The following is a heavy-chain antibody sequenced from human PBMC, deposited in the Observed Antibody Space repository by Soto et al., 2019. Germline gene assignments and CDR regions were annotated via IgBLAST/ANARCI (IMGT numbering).Heavy chain of an antibody. CDR3: ARERHLTAPSDAFDL. CDR1: GYNFIAQN. V-gene: IGHV1-2*02. D-gene: IGHD3-9*01. J-gene: IGHJ3*01. Sequence: QVHLVQSGAEVKKPGASVKVSCMASGYNFIAQNIHWVRQAPGLGLEWMGKMNPNSGGSDYAQEFQGRVTVTRDTSSSTVYMEVTSLKSDATAVYYCARERHLTAPSDAFDLWGQGTMVIVSS. CDR2: MNPNSGGS.